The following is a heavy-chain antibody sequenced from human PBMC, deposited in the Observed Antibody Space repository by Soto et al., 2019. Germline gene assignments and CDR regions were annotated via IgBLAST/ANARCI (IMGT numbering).Heavy chain of an antibody. J-gene: IGHJ1*01. D-gene: IGHD3-22*01. Sequence: QVQQVQSGGEVKKPGASVKVSCKASGYTFTTYGITWVRQGPGQGLEWMGWISAYNGNTNYAQKVQGRVTMTTDTSTSTAYMELRSLRSDDTAVYYCARAVDYYDSSGYYTHEYFQHWGQGTLVTVSS. CDR1: GYTFTTYG. CDR3: ARAVDYYDSSGYYTHEYFQH. V-gene: IGHV1-18*01. CDR2: ISAYNGNT.